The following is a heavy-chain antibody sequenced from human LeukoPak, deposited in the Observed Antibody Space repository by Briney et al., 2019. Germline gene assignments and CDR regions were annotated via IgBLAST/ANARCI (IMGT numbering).Heavy chain of an antibody. V-gene: IGHV3-11*01. CDR3: ARIWSARDWFDP. J-gene: IGHJ5*02. Sequence: PGGSLRLSCAASGFTFRDYAMTWIRQAPGKGLEWISYIKKRSAATYYADSVAGRFVISRDDAKNSLNLHLTNLRVEDTATYFCARIWSARDWFDPWGQGTQVTVSS. CDR2: IKKRSAAT. D-gene: IGHD1-1*01. CDR1: GFTFRDYA.